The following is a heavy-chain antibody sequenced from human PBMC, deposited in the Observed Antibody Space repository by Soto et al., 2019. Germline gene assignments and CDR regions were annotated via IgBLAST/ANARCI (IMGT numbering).Heavy chain of an antibody. CDR2: ISWNSGSI. V-gene: IGHV3-9*01. CDR1: GFTFDDYA. Sequence: EVQLVESGGGLVQPGRSLRLSCAASGFTFDDYAMHWVRHAPGKGLEWVSGISWNSGSIGYADSVKGRFTISRDNAKNSLYLQMNSLRAEDTALYYCAKDEPPYDSSGYFDYWGQGTLVTVSS. J-gene: IGHJ4*02. D-gene: IGHD3-22*01. CDR3: AKDEPPYDSSGYFDY.